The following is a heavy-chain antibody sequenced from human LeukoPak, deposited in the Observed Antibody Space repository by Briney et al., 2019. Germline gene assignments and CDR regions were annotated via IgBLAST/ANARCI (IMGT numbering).Heavy chain of an antibody. J-gene: IGHJ4*02. CDR1: GGSISSYY. V-gene: IGHV4-59*01. CDR2: IYYSGST. CDR3: ARVVVVPAATPYFDY. Sequence: SETLSPTCTVSGGSISSYYWSWIRQPPGKGLEWIGYIYYSGSTNYNPSLKSRVTISVDTSKNQFSLKLSSVTAADTAVYYCARVVVVPAATPYFDYWGQGTLVTVSS. D-gene: IGHD2-2*01.